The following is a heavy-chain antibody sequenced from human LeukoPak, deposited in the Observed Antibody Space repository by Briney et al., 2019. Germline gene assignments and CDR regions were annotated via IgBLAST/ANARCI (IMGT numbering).Heavy chain of an antibody. CDR2: ISEYNGNT. V-gene: IGHV1-18*01. CDR3: ARALSTTVATLGY. CDR1: GYTFTNYV. D-gene: IGHD4-23*01. Sequence: ASVKVSCKASGYTFTNYVITWVRQAPGQGLEWMGWISEYNGNTNYAQKLQGRVTMTTDTSTSTAYMELGSLRSDDTAVYYCARALSTTVATLGYWGQGTLVTVSS. J-gene: IGHJ4*02.